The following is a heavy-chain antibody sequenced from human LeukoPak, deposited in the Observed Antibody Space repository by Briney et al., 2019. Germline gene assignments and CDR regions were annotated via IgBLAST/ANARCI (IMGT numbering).Heavy chain of an antibody. Sequence: GGSLRLSCAASGFTLCSYGMHWGRQAPGKGLEWVADIVYGGSNAYYADSVKGRFFISRDNSKNTLYLQMNSLRAEDTAVYFCAKVDIEVVVAATSMDVWGQGTTVTVSS. D-gene: IGHD2-15*01. J-gene: IGHJ6*02. CDR3: AKVDIEVVVAATSMDV. CDR2: IVYGGSNA. CDR1: GFTLCSYG. V-gene: IGHV3-30*18.